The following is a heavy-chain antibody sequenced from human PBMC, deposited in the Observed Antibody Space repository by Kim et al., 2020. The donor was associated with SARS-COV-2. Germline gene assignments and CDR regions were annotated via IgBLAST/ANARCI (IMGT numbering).Heavy chain of an antibody. J-gene: IGHJ5*02. CDR3: VKAVQQWLARGGWFDP. Sequence: GGSLRLSCSASGFTFSSYAMHWVRQAPGKGLEYVSAISSNGGSTYYADSVKGRFTISRDNSKNTLYLQMSSLRAEDTAVYYCVKAVQQWLARGGWFDPWGQGTLVTVSS. V-gene: IGHV3-64D*06. CDR2: ISSNGGST. CDR1: GFTFSSYA. D-gene: IGHD6-19*01.